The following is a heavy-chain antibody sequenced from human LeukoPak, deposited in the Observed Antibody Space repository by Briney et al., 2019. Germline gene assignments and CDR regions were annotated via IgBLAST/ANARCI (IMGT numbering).Heavy chain of an antibody. CDR1: GFTFSSYA. CDR3: AKGQGPIAAATDY. D-gene: IGHD6-13*01. V-gene: IGHV3-30*04. J-gene: IGHJ4*02. CDR2: ISYDGSNK. Sequence: PGRSLRLSCAASGFTFSSYAMHWVRQAPGKGLEWVAVISYDGSNKYYADSVKGRFTISRDNSKNTLYLQMNSLRAEDTAVYYCAKGQGPIAAATDYWGQGTLVTVSS.